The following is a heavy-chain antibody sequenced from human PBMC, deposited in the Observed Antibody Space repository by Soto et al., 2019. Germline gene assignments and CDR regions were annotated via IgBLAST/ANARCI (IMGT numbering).Heavy chain of an antibody. J-gene: IGHJ6*02. CDR2: ISSNGGST. V-gene: IGHV3-64D*08. CDR1: GFTFSSYA. D-gene: IGHD3-22*01. CDR3: VKDSLNYYDSSGYYSRYYYYYGMDV. Sequence: GGSLRLSCSASGFTFSSYAMHWVRQAPGKGLEYVSAISSNGGSTYYADSVKGRFTISRDNSKNTLYLQMSSLRAEDTAVYYCVKDSLNYYDSSGYYSRYYYYYGMDVWGQGTTVTVSS.